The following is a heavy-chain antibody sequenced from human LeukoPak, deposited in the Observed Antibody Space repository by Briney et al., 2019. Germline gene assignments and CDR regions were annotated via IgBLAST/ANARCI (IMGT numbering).Heavy chain of an antibody. D-gene: IGHD2-2*01. J-gene: IGHJ3*02. Sequence: GGSLRLSCAASGFTFSSYAMSWVRQAPGKGLEWVSAISGSGGRTYYADSVKGRFTISRDNFKNTLYLQMNSLRADDTAVYYCAKPRGSCSSTSCYIDAFDIWGQGTMVTVSS. CDR2: ISGSGGRT. CDR3: AKPRGSCSSTSCYIDAFDI. CDR1: GFTFSSYA. V-gene: IGHV3-23*01.